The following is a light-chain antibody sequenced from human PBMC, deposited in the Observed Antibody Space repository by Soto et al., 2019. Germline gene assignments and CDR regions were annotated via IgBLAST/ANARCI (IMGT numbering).Light chain of an antibody. CDR1: SSNIGSNS. CDR3: AAWDDSLSGLV. CDR2: RNN. Sequence: QPVLTQPPSASGTPGPRVTISCSGSSSNIGSNSVYWYQQLPGTAPKLLIYRNNQRPSGVPDRFSGSKSGTSASLAISGLRSEDEADYYCAAWDDSLSGLVFGGGTKLTVL. V-gene: IGLV1-47*01. J-gene: IGLJ3*02.